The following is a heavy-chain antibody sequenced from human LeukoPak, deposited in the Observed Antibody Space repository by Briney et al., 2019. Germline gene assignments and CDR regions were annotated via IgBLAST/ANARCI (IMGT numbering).Heavy chain of an antibody. D-gene: IGHD4-17*01. CDR2: IYYSGST. CDR1: GGSISSFY. Sequence: SETLSLTCTVSGGSISSFYWSWIRQPPGKGLEWIGYIYYSGSTNYNPSLESRVTMSLDTSKNQFSLTLSSVTAADTAVYYCTRERNDYGDYGADYWGQGTLVTVSS. V-gene: IGHV4-59*01. CDR3: TRERNDYGDYGADY. J-gene: IGHJ4*02.